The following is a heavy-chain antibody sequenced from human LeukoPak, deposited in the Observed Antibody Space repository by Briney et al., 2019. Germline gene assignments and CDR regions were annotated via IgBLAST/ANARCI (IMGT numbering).Heavy chain of an antibody. D-gene: IGHD5-24*01. Sequence: PSETLSLTCTVSGGSISSSSYYWGWIRQPPGKGLEWIGSIYYSGSTNYNPSLKSRVTMSVDTSKNQFSLKLSSVTAADTAVYYCARQPRDGHYYYYYMDVWGKGTTVTISS. J-gene: IGHJ6*03. CDR2: IYYSGST. CDR3: ARQPRDGHYYYYYMDV. V-gene: IGHV4-39*07. CDR1: GGSISSSSYY.